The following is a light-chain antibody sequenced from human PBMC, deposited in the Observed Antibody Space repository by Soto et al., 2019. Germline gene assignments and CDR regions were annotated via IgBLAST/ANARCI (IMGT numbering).Light chain of an antibody. CDR2: EVN. V-gene: IGLV2-8*01. Sequence: QSALTQPPSASGSPGQSVTISCTGTSSDVGDYNYVSWYQQHPGKATKLIIYEVNKRPSGVPDRFSGSKSGNTASLTVSGLQAEDEADYYCSSYAGSNTFLFGGGTKLTVL. J-gene: IGLJ3*02. CDR3: SSYAGSNTFL. CDR1: SSDVGDYNY.